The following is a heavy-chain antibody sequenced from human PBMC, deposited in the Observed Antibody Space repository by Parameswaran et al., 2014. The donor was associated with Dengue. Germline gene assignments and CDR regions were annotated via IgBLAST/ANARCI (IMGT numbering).Heavy chain of an antibody. J-gene: IGHJ6*02. CDR2: IVVGSGNT. V-gene: IGHV1-58*01. Sequence: WVRQAPGQRLEWIGWIVVGSGNTKYAQKFQERVTITRDMSTSTAYMELSSLRFEDTAVYYCAAGLAFGVVMPQSYYYDMDVWGLGTTVTVSS. D-gene: IGHD3-3*01. CDR3: AAGLAFGVVMPQSYYYDMDV.